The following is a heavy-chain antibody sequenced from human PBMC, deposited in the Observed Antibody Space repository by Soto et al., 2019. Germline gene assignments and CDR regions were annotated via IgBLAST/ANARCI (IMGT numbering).Heavy chain of an antibody. CDR1: GGTFSSYA. V-gene: IGHV1-69*01. D-gene: IGHD3-3*01. Sequence: QVQLVQSGAEVKKPGSSVKVSCKASGGTFSSYAISCVRQAPGQGLEWMGGIIPIFGTANSAQKFQGRVMIGADYSTSTAYVELRGLRVDDTAVYYCARVDFLSGYDNWFEPWVEGTMLTVSS. CDR2: IIPIFGTA. J-gene: IGHJ5*02. CDR3: ARVDFLSGYDNWFEP.